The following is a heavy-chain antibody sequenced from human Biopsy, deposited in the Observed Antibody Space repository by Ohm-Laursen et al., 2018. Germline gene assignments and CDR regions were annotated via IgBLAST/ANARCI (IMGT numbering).Heavy chain of an antibody. D-gene: IGHD1-26*01. CDR2: IIPIFGTA. V-gene: IGHV1-69*13. CDR3: ARDALGGGSYRFFY. CDR1: GGTFTNYA. J-gene: IGHJ4*02. Sequence: SVKVSCKASGGTFTNYAISWVRQAPGQGLEWMGGIIPIFGTANHAQKFQGRVTIPADESPSTAYMELSSLRSDDTAVYYCARDALGGGSYRFFYWGQGSLVTVSS.